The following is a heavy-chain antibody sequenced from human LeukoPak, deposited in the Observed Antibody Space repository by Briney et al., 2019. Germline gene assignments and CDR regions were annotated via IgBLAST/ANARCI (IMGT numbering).Heavy chain of an antibody. Sequence: GGSLRLSCAASGFTFDDYGMSWVRQAPGKELEWVSGINWNGGSTGYADSVKGRFTISRDNAKNSLYLQMNSLRAEDTALYYCAREYRITIFGVVRIFDYWGQGTLVTVSS. CDR1: GFTFDDYG. CDR3: AREYRITIFGVVRIFDY. V-gene: IGHV3-20*04. D-gene: IGHD3-3*01. J-gene: IGHJ4*02. CDR2: INWNGGST.